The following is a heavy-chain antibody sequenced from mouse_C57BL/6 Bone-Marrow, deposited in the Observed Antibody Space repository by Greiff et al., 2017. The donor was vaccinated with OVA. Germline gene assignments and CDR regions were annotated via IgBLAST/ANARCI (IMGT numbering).Heavy chain of an antibody. V-gene: IGHV14-2*01. CDR3: ARGYGSSLYYFDY. D-gene: IGHD1-1*01. Sequence: EVQLQQSGAELVKPGASVKLSCTASGFNIKDYYMHWVKQRTEQGLEWIGRIDPEDGETKYAPKFQGKATMTADTSSNTAYLQLSSLTSEDTAVYYCARGYGSSLYYFDYWGQGTTLTVSS. CDR1: GFNIKDYY. CDR2: IDPEDGET. J-gene: IGHJ2*01.